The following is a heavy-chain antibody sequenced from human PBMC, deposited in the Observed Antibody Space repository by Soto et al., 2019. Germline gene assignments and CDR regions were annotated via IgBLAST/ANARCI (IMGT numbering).Heavy chain of an antibody. Sequence: QVQLVESGGGVVQPGRSLRLSCAASGFTFSSYGMHWVRQAPGKGLEWVAVIWYDGSNKYYADSVKGRFTISRDNSKNTLYLQMNSLRGEDTAVYCCARDGHIVATIRYYYYYGMDVWGQGTTVTVSS. D-gene: IGHD5-12*01. CDR2: IWYDGSNK. CDR1: GFTFSSYG. V-gene: IGHV3-33*01. J-gene: IGHJ6*02. CDR3: ARDGHIVATIRYYYYYGMDV.